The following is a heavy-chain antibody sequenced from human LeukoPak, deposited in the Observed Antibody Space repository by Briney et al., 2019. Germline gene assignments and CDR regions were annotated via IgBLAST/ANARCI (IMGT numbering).Heavy chain of an antibody. Sequence: PSETLSLTXTVSGGSISSYYWSWIRQPPGKGLEWIGYIYYSGSTNYNPSLKSRVTISVDTSKNQFSLKLSSVTAADTAVYYCARIKDSDYFDYWGQGTLVTVSS. V-gene: IGHV4-59*01. J-gene: IGHJ4*02. CDR1: GGSISSYY. CDR3: ARIKDSDYFDY. CDR2: IYYSGST. D-gene: IGHD4-11*01.